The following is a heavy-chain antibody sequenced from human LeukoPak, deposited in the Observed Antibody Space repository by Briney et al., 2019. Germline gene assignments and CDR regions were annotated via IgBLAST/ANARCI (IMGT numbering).Heavy chain of an antibody. V-gene: IGHV4-39*01. CDR3: ESTPVYCHKNDKYNASLDDYDC. CDR1: GFTFSNYAIY. Sequence: SETLSLTCAASGFTFSNYAIYWVWIRQPPGKGLEWFGSIYYSGRTYYNPSLKSRVTISVDTSKTQFSLNSNYVTSVDTDGFYCESTPVYCHKNDKYNASLDDYDCWGQGTLVTVSS. CDR2: IYYSGRT. J-gene: IGHJ4*02. D-gene: IGHD2/OR15-2a*01.